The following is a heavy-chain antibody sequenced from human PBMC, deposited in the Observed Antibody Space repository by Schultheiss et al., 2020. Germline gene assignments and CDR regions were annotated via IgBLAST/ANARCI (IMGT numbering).Heavy chain of an antibody. D-gene: IGHD3-16*02. CDR1: GYTFINYG. Sequence: GESLKISCKASGYTFINYGISWVRQAPGQGLEWMGWISVYNGNTDYAQKFQGRLTMTTDTSTSTAYMELRSLRSDDTAVYYCARSLGRNTIQVYYMDVWGKGTTVTVSS. CDR3: ARSLGRNTIQVYYMDV. J-gene: IGHJ6*03. V-gene: IGHV1-18*01. CDR2: ISVYNGNT.